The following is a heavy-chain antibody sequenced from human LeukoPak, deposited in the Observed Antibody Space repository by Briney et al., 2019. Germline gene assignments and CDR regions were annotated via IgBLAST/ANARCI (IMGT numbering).Heavy chain of an antibody. CDR3: ARWRTGYYYDY. D-gene: IGHD3-22*01. Sequence: PAGSLRLSCAASGFAFSGYIMSWVRQAPGRGLEWVSSIINDNSTIKYADSVRGRFTISRDNAKNSLYLQMNSLRDEDTAVYYCARWRTGYYYDYWGQGTLVTVSS. CDR2: IINDNSTI. V-gene: IGHV3-48*02. CDR1: GFAFSGYI. J-gene: IGHJ4*02.